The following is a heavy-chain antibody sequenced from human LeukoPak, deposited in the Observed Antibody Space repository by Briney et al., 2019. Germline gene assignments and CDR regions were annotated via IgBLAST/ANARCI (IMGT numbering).Heavy chain of an antibody. Sequence: ASVKVSCKASGYTFTSYGISWVRQAPGQGLEWMGWMSANKGNTNYAQKLQGRVTMTTDTSTSTAYMELRNLRSDDTAVYYCAREGHYYDSSGYPTKAFDIWGQGTMVTVSS. V-gene: IGHV1-18*01. J-gene: IGHJ3*02. D-gene: IGHD3-22*01. CDR3: AREGHYYDSSGYPTKAFDI. CDR1: GYTFTSYG. CDR2: MSANKGNT.